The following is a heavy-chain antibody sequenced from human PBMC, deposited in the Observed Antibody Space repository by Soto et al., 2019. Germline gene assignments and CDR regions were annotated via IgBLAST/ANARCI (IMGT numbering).Heavy chain of an antibody. Sequence: QVQLQESGPGLVKPSQTLSLTCTVSGGSISSGGYYWSWIRQHPGKGLEWIGYIYYSGSTYYNPSIKSRVTISVDTSKIQFSLKLSSVTAADTAVYYCARSVRYCSGGSCYSGWVDYWGQGPLVTVSS. J-gene: IGHJ4*02. V-gene: IGHV4-31*03. CDR2: IYYSGST. CDR1: GGSISSGGYY. CDR3: ARSVRYCSGGSCYSGWVDY. D-gene: IGHD2-15*01.